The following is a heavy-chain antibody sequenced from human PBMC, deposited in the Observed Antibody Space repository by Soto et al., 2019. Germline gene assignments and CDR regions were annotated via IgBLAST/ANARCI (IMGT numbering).Heavy chain of an antibody. D-gene: IGHD2-21*02. CDR2: MYNTGST. J-gene: IGHJ6*02. V-gene: IGHV4-61*01. CDR3: ARDLWGYCGTDCYPLDV. CDR1: GGSVSSGRYY. Sequence: PSETLSLTCTVSGGSVSSGRYYWSWIRQPPGKGLEWIGYMYNTGSTVYNPSFKSRVTISVDTSKNQFSLKLNSVTAADTAVYYCARDLWGYCGTDCYPLDVWGQGTTVTVSS.